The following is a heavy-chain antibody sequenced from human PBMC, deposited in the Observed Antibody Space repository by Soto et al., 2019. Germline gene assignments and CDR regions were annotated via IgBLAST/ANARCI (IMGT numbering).Heavy chain of an antibody. CDR2: ISYDGSNK. Sequence: GGSLRLSCAASGLTFSSYAMHWVRQAPGKGLEWVAVISYDGSNKYYADSVKGRFTISRDNSKNTLYLQMNSLRAEDTAVYYCAKGKISTTTYTSFDSWGQGTLVTVSS. V-gene: IGHV3-30-3*01. CDR1: GLTFSSYA. J-gene: IGHJ5*01. CDR3: AKGKISTTTYTSFDS. D-gene: IGHD1-26*01.